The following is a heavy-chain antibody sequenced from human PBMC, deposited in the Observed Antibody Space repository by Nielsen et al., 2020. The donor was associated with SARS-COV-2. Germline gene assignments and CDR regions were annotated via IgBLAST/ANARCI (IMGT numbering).Heavy chain of an antibody. CDR1: GGSISSSSYY. Sequence: SETLSLTCTVSGGSISSSSYYWGWIRQPPGKGLEWIGEINHSGSTNYNPSLKSRVTISVDTSKNQFSLKLSSVTAADTAVYYCARAQLWDYWGQGTLVTVSS. CDR3: ARAQLWDY. V-gene: IGHV4-39*07. CDR2: INHSGST. D-gene: IGHD5-18*01. J-gene: IGHJ4*02.